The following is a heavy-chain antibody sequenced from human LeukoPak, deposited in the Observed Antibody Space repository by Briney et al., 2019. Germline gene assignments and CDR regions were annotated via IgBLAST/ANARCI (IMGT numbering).Heavy chain of an antibody. CDR3: ARAIRGGSTIFGVVDY. V-gene: IGHV3-21*01. CDR1: GFTFSSFS. CDR2: ISSSSRYI. Sequence: GGSLRLSCAASGFTFSSFSMNWVRQAPGKGLEWVSSISSSSRYIHYADSVKGRFTISRDNAKISLYLQMNSLRAEDTAVYYCARAIRGGSTIFGVVDYWGQGTLVTVSS. J-gene: IGHJ4*02. D-gene: IGHD3-3*01.